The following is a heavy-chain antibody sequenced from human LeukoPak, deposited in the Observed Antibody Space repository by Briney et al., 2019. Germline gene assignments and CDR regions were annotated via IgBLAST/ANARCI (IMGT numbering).Heavy chain of an antibody. CDR3: ARGPQRIAAPEGFDY. V-gene: IGHV1-69*05. CDR1: GGTFSSYA. J-gene: IGHJ4*02. D-gene: IGHD6-6*01. CDR2: IIPIFGTA. Sequence: SVKVSCKASGGTFSSYAISWVRQAPGQGLEWMGGIIPIFGTANYAQKFQGRVTITTDESTSTAYMELSSLRSEDMAVYYCARGPQRIAAPEGFDYWGQGTLVTVSS.